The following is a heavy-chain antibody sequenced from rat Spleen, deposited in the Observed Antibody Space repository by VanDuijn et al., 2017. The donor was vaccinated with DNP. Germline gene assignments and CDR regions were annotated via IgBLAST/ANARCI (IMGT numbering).Heavy chain of an antibody. CDR2: IWGDGST. J-gene: IGHJ3*01. D-gene: IGHD1-12*02. CDR1: GFSLTSYT. V-gene: IGHV2-1*01. CDR3: TRSIRGYYYDGTYYPFAY. Sequence: QVQLMESGPGLVQPSETLSLTCTVSGFSLTSYTVHWVRQPPGTGLEWMGGIWGDGSTDYNSALRSRLSINRDTSKSQVFLKMNSLQTDDTAIYFCTRSIRGYYYDGTYYPFAYWGQGTLVTVSS.